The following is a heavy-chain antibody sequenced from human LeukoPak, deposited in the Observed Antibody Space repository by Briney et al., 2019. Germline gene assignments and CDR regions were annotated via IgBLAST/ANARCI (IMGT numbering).Heavy chain of an antibody. Sequence: PGGSLRLSCAASGFTFDDYAMHWVRQAPGKGLEWVSLISWDGGSTYYADSVKGRFTISRDNSKNSLYLQMNSLRAEDTALYYCAKDSATHKIAVAGKYFQHWGQGTLVTVSS. CDR3: AKDSATHKIAVAGKYFQH. D-gene: IGHD6-19*01. CDR2: ISWDGGST. J-gene: IGHJ1*01. V-gene: IGHV3-43D*03. CDR1: GFTFDDYA.